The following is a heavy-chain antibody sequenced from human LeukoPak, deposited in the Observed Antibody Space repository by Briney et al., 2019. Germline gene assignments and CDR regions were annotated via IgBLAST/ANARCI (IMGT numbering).Heavy chain of an antibody. V-gene: IGHV3-21*01. J-gene: IGHJ3*02. D-gene: IGHD3-9*01. CDR1: GFTFSSYS. CDR2: ISSSSSYI. CDR3: APGGVLRYFDWDAFDI. Sequence: GGSLRLSCAASGFTFSSYSMNWVRQAPGKGLEWVSSISSSSSYIYYADSVKGRFTISRDNSKNTLYLQMNSLRAEDTAVYYCAPGGVLRYFDWDAFDIWGQGTMVTVSS.